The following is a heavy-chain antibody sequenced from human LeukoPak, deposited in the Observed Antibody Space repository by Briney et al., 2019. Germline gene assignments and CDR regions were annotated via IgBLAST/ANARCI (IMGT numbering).Heavy chain of an antibody. V-gene: IGHV3-30*03. Sequence: GGSLRLSCAASGFTFSSYGMHWVRQAPGKGLEWVAVISYDGSNKYYADSVKGRFTISRDNSKNTLYLQMNSLRAEDTAVYYCARAPIYGRFDPWGQGTLVTVSS. D-gene: IGHD4-17*01. CDR1: GFTFSSYG. CDR3: ARAPIYGRFDP. CDR2: ISYDGSNK. J-gene: IGHJ5*02.